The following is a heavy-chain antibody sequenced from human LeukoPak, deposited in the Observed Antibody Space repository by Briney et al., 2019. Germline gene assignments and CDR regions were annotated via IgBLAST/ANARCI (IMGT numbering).Heavy chain of an antibody. D-gene: IGHD6-6*01. J-gene: IGHJ3*02. CDR2: IYHSGST. V-gene: IGHV4-30-2*01. CDR3: ARTSIAARRANAFDI. Sequence: PSETLSLTCAVSGGSISSGGYSWSWIRQPPGKGLEWIGYIYHSGSTYYNPSLKSRVTISVDRSKNQFSLKRSSVTAADTAVYYCARTSIAARRANAFDIWGQGTMVTVSS. CDR1: GGSISSGGYS.